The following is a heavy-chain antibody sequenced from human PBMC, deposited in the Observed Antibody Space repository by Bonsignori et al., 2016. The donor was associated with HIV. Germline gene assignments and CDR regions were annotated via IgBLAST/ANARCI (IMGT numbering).Heavy chain of an antibody. D-gene: IGHD3-16*01. V-gene: IGHV4-34*01. CDR2: INHSGST. CDR1: GGSFSGYY. CDR3: ARGRPGGDVY. J-gene: IGHJ4*02. Sequence: GSLRLSCAVYGGSFSGYYWSWIRQPPGKGLEWIGEINHSGSTNYNPSLKSRVTMSVDTSKKQFSLKLSSVTAADTAVYYCARGRPGGDVYWGQGTLVTVSS.